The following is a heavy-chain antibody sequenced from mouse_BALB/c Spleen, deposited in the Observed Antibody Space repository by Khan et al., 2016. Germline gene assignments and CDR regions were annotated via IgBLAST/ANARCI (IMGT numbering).Heavy chain of an antibody. D-gene: IGHD4-1*01. CDR2: IFPGTGTT. J-gene: IGHJ1*01. CDR3: ASSPSGTWYFDV. CDR1: GYTFTSYW. V-gene: IGHV1S132*01. Sequence: QVQLQQSGAELVKPGASVKLSCKTSGYTFTSYWIQWVKQRPGQGLGWIGEIFPGTGTTYYNEKFKGKATLTIDTSSSPAYMQLSSLTSEDSAVYFCASSPSGTWYFDVWGAGTTVTVSS.